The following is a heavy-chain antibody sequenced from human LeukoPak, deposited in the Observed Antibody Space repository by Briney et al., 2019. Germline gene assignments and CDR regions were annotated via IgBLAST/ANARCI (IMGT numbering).Heavy chain of an antibody. CDR2: MNPNSGNT. V-gene: IGHV1-8*01. D-gene: IGHD2-15*01. CDR1: GYTFTSYD. Sequence: ASVKVSCKASGYTFTSYDINCVRQATGQGLEWMGWMNPNSGNTGYAQKFQGRVTMTRNTSISTAYMELSSLRSEDTAVYYCARGPGLLCSGGGCYRGGSFDYWGQGTLVTVSS. CDR3: ARGPGLLCSGGGCYRGGSFDY. J-gene: IGHJ4*02.